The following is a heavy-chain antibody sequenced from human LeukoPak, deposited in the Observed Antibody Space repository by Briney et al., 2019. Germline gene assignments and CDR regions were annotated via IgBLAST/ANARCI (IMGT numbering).Heavy chain of an antibody. V-gene: IGHV1-69*13. J-gene: IGHJ6*02. CDR3: AREIKGLLEWSLSRGMDV. D-gene: IGHD3-3*01. Sequence: SVKVSCKASGGTFSSYAISWVRQAPGQGLEWMGGIIPIFGTANYAQKFQGRVTITADESTSTAYMELSSLRSEDTAVYYCAREIKGLLEWSLSRGMDVWGQGTTVTVSS. CDR1: GGTFSSYA. CDR2: IIPIFGTA.